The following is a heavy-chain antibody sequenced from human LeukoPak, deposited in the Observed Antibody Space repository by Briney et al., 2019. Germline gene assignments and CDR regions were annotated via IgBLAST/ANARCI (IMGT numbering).Heavy chain of an antibody. CDR3: ARQDSGTYLNPLDI. CDR1: GGSISSYY. D-gene: IGHD1-26*01. CDR2: IYYTGST. Sequence: SETLFLTCIVSGGSISSYYWSWIRQPPGKGLEWIGYIYYTGSTNYNPSLKSRVTISVDTSKNQLSLKLRSVTAADTAVYYCARQDSGTYLNPLDIWGQGTVVTVSS. V-gene: IGHV4-59*08. J-gene: IGHJ3*02.